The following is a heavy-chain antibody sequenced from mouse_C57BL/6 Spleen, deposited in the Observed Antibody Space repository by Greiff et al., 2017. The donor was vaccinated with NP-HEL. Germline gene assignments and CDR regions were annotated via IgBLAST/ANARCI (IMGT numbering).Heavy chain of an antibody. D-gene: IGHD3-2*02. V-gene: IGHV5-17*01. CDR1: GFTFSDYG. CDR3: ARDRQLRLLDY. J-gene: IGHJ2*01. CDR2: ISSGSSTI. Sequence: DVMLVESGGGLVKPGGSLKLSCAASGFTFSDYGMHWVRQAPEKGLEWVAYISSGSSTIYYADTVKGRFTISRDNAKNTLFLQMTSLRSEDTAMYYCARDRQLRLLDYWGQGTTLTVSS.